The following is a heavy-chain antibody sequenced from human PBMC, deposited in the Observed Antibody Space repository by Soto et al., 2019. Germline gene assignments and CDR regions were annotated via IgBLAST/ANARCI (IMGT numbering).Heavy chain of an antibody. J-gene: IGHJ5*02. CDR1: GFTFSNAW. V-gene: IGHV3-15*07. D-gene: IGHD5-18*01. Sequence: PGGSLRLCCAASGFTFSNAWMNWVRQAPGKGLEWVGRIKSKTDGGTTDYAAPVKGRFTISRDDSKNTLYLQMNSLKTEDTAVYYCTTDPAQAIVPANKNWFDPWGQGTLVTVSS. CDR3: TTDPAQAIVPANKNWFDP. CDR2: IKSKTDGGTT.